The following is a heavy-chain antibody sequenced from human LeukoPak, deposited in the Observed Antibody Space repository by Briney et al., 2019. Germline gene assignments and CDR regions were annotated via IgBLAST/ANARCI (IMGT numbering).Heavy chain of an antibody. Sequence: SETLSLTCAVSDGSISSGGYSWSWIRQPPGKGLEWIGYIYHSGSTYYNPSLKSRVTISVDRSKNQLSLKLSSVTAADTAVYYCARGEMVRGVINPWGQGTLVTVSS. V-gene: IGHV4-30-2*01. CDR2: IYHSGST. CDR3: ARGEMVRGVINP. J-gene: IGHJ5*02. D-gene: IGHD3-10*01. CDR1: DGSISSGGYS.